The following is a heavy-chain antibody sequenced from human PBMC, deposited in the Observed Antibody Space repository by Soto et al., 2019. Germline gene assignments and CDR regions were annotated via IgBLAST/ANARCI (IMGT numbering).Heavy chain of an antibody. J-gene: IGHJ6*02. D-gene: IGHD1-1*01. CDR2: MNPNSGNT. CDR1: GYTFTSYD. V-gene: IGHV1-8*01. Sequence: QVQLVQSGAEVKKPGASEKVSCEASGYTFTSYDINWVRQATGQGLEWMGWMNPNSGNTGYAQKFRGRVTMTRNTSISTAYMELSSLRSEDTAVYYCARERTGTTSMDVWGQGTTVTVSS. CDR3: ARERTGTTSMDV.